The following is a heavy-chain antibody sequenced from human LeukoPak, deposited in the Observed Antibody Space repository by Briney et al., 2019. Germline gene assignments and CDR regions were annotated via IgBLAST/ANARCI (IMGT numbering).Heavy chain of an antibody. J-gene: IGHJ4*02. D-gene: IGHD3-10*01. CDR2: IYYSGST. V-gene: IGHV4-39*01. CDR1: GGSISSSSYY. CDR3: ASMVIREDYFDY. Sequence: TSETLSLTCAVSGGSISSSSYYWGWIRQPPGKGLEWIGSIYYSGSTYYNPSFKSRVTISVDTSKNQFSLKLSSVTAADTAVYYCASMVIREDYFDYWGQGTLVTVSS.